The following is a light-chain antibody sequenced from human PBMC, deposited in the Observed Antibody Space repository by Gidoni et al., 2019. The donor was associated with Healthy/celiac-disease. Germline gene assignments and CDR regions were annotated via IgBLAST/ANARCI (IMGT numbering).Light chain of an antibody. Sequence: DIVLPHPPPTLSVSPGERATLSCRASQSVSSNLTWYQQKPGQAPRLLIYGASTRDTGVPARFSGSGSGTEFTLTISSLQSEDFAIYYCQQNNSRPYTFGQGTKLEIK. V-gene: IGKV3-15*01. CDR3: QQNNSRPYT. J-gene: IGKJ2*01. CDR1: QSVSSN. CDR2: GAS.